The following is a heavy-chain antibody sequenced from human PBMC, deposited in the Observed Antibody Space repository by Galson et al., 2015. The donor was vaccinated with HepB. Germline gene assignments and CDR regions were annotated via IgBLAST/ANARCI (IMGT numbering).Heavy chain of an antibody. V-gene: IGHV3-33*08. CDR3: ARAQRAYCGGDCSIGY. CDR1: GFTFSSYG. J-gene: IGHJ4*02. Sequence: SLRLSCAASGFTFSSYGLHGVRQAPGKRLEWVAVIWYDGSNKYYADSVKGRFTISRDNSKNTLYLQMNSLRAEDTAVYYCARAQRAYCGGDCSIGYWGQGTLVTVSS. CDR2: IWYDGSNK. D-gene: IGHD2-21*02.